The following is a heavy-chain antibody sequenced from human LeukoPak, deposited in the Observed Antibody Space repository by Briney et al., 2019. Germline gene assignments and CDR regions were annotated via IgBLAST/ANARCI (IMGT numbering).Heavy chain of an antibody. V-gene: IGHV4-34*01. J-gene: IGHJ3*02. Sequence: SETLSLTCAVYGGSFSGYYWSWIRQPPGKGLEWIGEISHSGSTNYNPSLKSRVTISVDTSKNQFSLKLSSVIAADTAVYYCASNYDILTGPDAFDIWGQGTMLTVSS. CDR2: ISHSGST. CDR3: ASNYDILTGPDAFDI. D-gene: IGHD3-9*01. CDR1: GGSFSGYY.